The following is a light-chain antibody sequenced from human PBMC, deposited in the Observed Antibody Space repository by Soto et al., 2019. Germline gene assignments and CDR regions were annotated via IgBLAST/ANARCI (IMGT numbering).Light chain of an antibody. CDR1: QSVRSN. CDR3: QQYNDWPPLT. V-gene: IGKV3-15*01. CDR2: GAS. J-gene: IGKJ4*01. Sequence: EIVMTQSPATLSVSPGERATLSCRASQSVRSNLAWYQQKPGQAPRLLIYGASTRATGIPARFSGSGSETEFTLTNSSLQSEDCAVYYCQQYNDWPPLTFGGGTKVEIK.